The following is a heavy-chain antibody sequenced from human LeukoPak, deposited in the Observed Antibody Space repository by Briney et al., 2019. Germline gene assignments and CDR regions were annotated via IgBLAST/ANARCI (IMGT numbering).Heavy chain of an antibody. D-gene: IGHD2-2*01. CDR3: ASLNCSSTSCLGMDV. V-gene: IGHV3-48*03. Sequence: GGSLRLSCAASGFTFSSYEMNWVRQAPGKGLEWVSYISSSGSTIYYADSVKGRFTISRDNAKNSLYLQMNSLRAEDTAVYYCASLNCSSTSCLGMDVRGKGTTVTVSS. CDR1: GFTFSSYE. CDR2: ISSSGSTI. J-gene: IGHJ6*04.